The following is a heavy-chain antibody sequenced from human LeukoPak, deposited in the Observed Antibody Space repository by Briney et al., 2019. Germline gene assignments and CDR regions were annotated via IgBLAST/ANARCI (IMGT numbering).Heavy chain of an antibody. J-gene: IGHJ4*02. CDR3: ARAVGPFDY. V-gene: IGHV3-21*01. CDR1: GFTLSTYT. Sequence: GGSLRLSCTASGFTLSTYTMNWVRQSPGKGLEWVSSISGGSNYIYYGDSVKGRFTISRDNAKNSLYLQMNSLRAEDTAVYYCARAVGPFDYWGQGTLVTVSS. CDR2: ISGGSNYI. D-gene: IGHD3-16*01.